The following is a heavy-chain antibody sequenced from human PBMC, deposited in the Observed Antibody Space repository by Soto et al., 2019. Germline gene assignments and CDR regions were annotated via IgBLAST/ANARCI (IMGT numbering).Heavy chain of an antibody. CDR3: ARASVYCSSTSGYGGPYYMDV. CDR1: GYTFTSYG. Sequence: ASLKVSCKASGYTFTSYGINWVRQAPGQGLEWMGWISAYNGNTNYAQKLQGRVTMTTDTSTSTAYMEVRSLRSDDTAVYYCARASVYCSSTSGYGGPYYMDVWGKGTTVTVSS. J-gene: IGHJ6*03. D-gene: IGHD2-2*01. V-gene: IGHV1-18*01. CDR2: ISAYNGNT.